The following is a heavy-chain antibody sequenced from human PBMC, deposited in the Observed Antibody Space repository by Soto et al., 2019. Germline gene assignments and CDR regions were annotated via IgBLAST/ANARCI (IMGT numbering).Heavy chain of an antibody. D-gene: IGHD2-15*01. CDR3: DKDLGPLRLLNYYFYGLDV. CDR1: GFTVNSSY. V-gene: IGHV3-53*01. J-gene: IGHJ6*02. Sequence: GGSLRLSCNASGFTVNSSYMSWVRQAPGMGLEWVAVIESGGSTHYADSVKGRFTISRDNSKNMIYLQLDTLRADDTAVNYCDKDLGPLRLLNYYFYGLDVWGQGTTVTVS. CDR2: IESGGST.